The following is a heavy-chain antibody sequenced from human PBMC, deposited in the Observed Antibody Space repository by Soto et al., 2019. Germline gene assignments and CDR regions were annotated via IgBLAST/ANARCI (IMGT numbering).Heavy chain of an antibody. CDR2: ISYSGST. CDR1: GGPISSGDYY. V-gene: IGHV4-30-4*01. Sequence: PSETLSLTCTVSGGPISSGDYYWNWIRQPPGKGLEWIGYISYSGSTYYNPSLKSRLTISVDTSKNHFSLRLSSVTAADTAVYYCASPPTNFYDTSGYFGIHYWGQGTLVTVSS. J-gene: IGHJ4*02. D-gene: IGHD3-22*01. CDR3: ASPPTNFYDTSGYFGIHY.